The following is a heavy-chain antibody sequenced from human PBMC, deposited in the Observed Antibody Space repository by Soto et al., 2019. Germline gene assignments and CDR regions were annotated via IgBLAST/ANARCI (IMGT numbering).Heavy chain of an antibody. D-gene: IGHD3-10*01. V-gene: IGHV4-39*01. CDR2: IYYSGST. CDR1: GASISSGDYY. Sequence: PSETLSLTCTVSGASISSGDYYWGWIRQPPGKGLEWIGSIYYSGSTYYNPSLKSRVTISVDTSKNQFSLKLSSVTAADTAVYYCARQGYPNYYGSGSYYFWGQGTLVTVSS. CDR3: ARQGYPNYYGSGSYYF. J-gene: IGHJ4*02.